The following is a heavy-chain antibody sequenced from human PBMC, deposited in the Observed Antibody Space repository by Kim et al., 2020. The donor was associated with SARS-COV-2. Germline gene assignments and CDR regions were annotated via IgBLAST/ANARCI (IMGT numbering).Heavy chain of an antibody. CDR2: INANTGNP. J-gene: IGHJ4*02. CDR3: ARVISPYYYGSGSYLHPGSYYFDY. Sequence: ASVKVSCKASGYTFTSYAMNWVRQAPGQGLEWMGWINANTGNPTYAQDFTGRVVFSLDTSVSTAYLQISSLKAEDTAVYYCARVISPYYYGSGSYLHPGSYYFDYWGQGTLVTVSS. CDR1: GYTFTSYA. D-gene: IGHD3-10*01. V-gene: IGHV7-4-1*02.